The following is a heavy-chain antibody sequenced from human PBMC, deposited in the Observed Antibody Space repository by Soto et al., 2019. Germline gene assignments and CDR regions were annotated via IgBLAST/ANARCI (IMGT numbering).Heavy chain of an antibody. CDR3: ARRLTGRTTGDWFDP. D-gene: IGHD3-9*01. V-gene: IGHV3-11*01. J-gene: IGHJ5*02. CDR1: GFIFIDYY. Sequence: VQWVESGGGVVKPSGSLRLSCGASGFIFIDYYITWYRQAPGAGVESGSDLSSGGGVSNFAESGRGRFTISRDNNNNSLHLQMNNLRAEDTAIYYCARRLTGRTTGDWFDPWGQGTLVTVSS. CDR2: LSSGGGVS.